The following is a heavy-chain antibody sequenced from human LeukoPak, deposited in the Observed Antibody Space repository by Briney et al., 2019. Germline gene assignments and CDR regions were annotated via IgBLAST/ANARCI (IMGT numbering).Heavy chain of an antibody. CDR3: AKDYGGNSYWYFDL. D-gene: IGHD4-23*01. J-gene: IGHJ2*01. CDR1: GFTFSSYS. V-gene: IGHV3-23*01. CDR2: ISGSGGST. Sequence: GGSLRLSCAASGFTFSSYSMNWVRQAPGKGLEWVSAISGSGGSTYYADSVKGRFTISRDNSKNTLYLQMNSLRAEDTAVYYCAKDYGGNSYWYFDLWGRGTLVTVSS.